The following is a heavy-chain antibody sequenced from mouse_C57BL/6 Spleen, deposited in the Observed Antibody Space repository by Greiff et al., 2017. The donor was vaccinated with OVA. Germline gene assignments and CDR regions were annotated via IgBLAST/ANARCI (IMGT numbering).Heavy chain of an antibody. J-gene: IGHJ1*03. V-gene: IGHV14-2*01. Sequence: VQLQQSGAELVKPGASVKLSCTASGFNIKDYYMHWVKQRTEQGLEWIGRIDPEDGETKYAPKFQGKTTIPADTSSNTAYLQLSSLTSEDTAVYYCARSYYGSSIYWYFDVWGTGTTVTVSS. CDR3: ARSYYGSSIYWYFDV. CDR1: GFNIKDYY. D-gene: IGHD1-1*01. CDR2: IDPEDGET.